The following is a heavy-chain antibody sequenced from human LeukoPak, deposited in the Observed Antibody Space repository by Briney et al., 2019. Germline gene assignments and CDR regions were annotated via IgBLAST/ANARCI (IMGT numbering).Heavy chain of an antibody. V-gene: IGHV3-23*01. CDR2: ISGSGGST. Sequence: PGGSLRLSCAASGFTFSSYAMSWVRQAPGKGLEWVSAISGSGGSTYYADSVKGRFTISRDNSKNTLYLQMSSLRAEDTAVYYCARSPSAYFYYYGMDVWGRGTTVTVSS. D-gene: IGHD2-2*01. CDR1: GFTFSSYA. J-gene: IGHJ6*02. CDR3: ARSPSAYFYYYGMDV.